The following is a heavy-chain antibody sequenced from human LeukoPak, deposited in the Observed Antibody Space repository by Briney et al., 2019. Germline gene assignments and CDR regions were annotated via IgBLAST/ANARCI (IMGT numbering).Heavy chain of an antibody. V-gene: IGHV1-2*06. J-gene: IGHJ4*02. Sequence: ASVKVSCKASGYTFTGYYMHRLRQAPGQGLEWMGRINPNSGGTNYAQKFQGRVTMTRDTSISTAYMELSRLRSDDTAVYYCARDRSGEGLGYWGQGTLVTVSS. D-gene: IGHD3-10*01. CDR1: GYTFTGYY. CDR2: INPNSGGT. CDR3: ARDRSGEGLGY.